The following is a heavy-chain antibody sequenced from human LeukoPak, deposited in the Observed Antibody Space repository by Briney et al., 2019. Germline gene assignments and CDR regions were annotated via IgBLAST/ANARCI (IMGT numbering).Heavy chain of an antibody. CDR3: ATEDKHNSLHY. J-gene: IGHJ4*02. CDR1: GFAFSTYW. CDR2: INDGGSEK. V-gene: IGHV3-7*01. D-gene: IGHD5-24*01. Sequence: GGSLRLSCATSGFAFSTYWLSWARQAPGRGLEWVANINDGGSEKYCVDSLKGRFTISRDNAKNFLYLQMDSLRAEDTAVYYCATEDKHNSLHYWGQGTLVTVSS.